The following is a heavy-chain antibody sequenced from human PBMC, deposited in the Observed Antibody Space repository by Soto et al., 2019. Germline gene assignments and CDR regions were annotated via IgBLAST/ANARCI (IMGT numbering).Heavy chain of an antibody. V-gene: IGHV1-69*13. Sequence: ASVKVSCKASGYTFTGYYMHWVRQAPGQGLEWMGWIIPIFGTANYAQKFQGRVTITADESTSTAYMELSSLRSEDTAVYYCARDRDWNYDTDYYYGMDVWGQGTTVTVSS. J-gene: IGHJ6*02. CDR1: GYTFTGYY. D-gene: IGHD1-7*01. CDR2: IIPIFGTA. CDR3: ARDRDWNYDTDYYYGMDV.